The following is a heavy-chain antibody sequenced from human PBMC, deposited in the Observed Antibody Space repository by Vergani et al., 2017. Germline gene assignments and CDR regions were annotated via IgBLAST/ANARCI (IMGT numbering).Heavy chain of an antibody. V-gene: IGHV2-5*01. Sequence: QITLKESGPTLVKPTQTLTLTCTFSGFSLSTSGVGVGWIRQPPGKALEWLSLIYWNDDKRDSPSLKSRLTITKDTSKNQVVLTMTNMDPVDTATYYCAHSITMIVVVSWGQGTLVTVSA. CDR3: AHSITMIVVVS. CDR1: GFSLSTSGVG. D-gene: IGHD3-22*01. CDR2: IYWNDDK. J-gene: IGHJ4*02.